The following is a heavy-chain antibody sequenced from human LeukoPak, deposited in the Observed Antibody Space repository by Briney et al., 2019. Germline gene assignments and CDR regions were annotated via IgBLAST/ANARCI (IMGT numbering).Heavy chain of an antibody. Sequence: GASVKVSCKASVYTFTAYSMHWVRQAPGQGLAWMGWIKPNSDNTNYAQKFQGRVTMTTDTSISAAYMELSRLRSDDTAVYYCASTLGSCTSSSCPDIDYWGQGTLVT. CDR2: IKPNSDNT. CDR3: ASTLGSCTSSSCPDIDY. D-gene: IGHD2-2*01. J-gene: IGHJ4*02. V-gene: IGHV1-2*02. CDR1: VYTFTAYS.